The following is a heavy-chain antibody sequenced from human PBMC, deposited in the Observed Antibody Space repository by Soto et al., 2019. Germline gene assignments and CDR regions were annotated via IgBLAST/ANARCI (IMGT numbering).Heavy chain of an antibody. Sequence: PGGSLRLSCAASGFTFSDYYMSWIRQAPGKGLEWVSYISSSGSTIYYADSVKGRFTISRDNAKNSLYLQMNSLRAEDTAVYYCARDQYCSSTSCPNDYWGQGTLVTVSS. V-gene: IGHV3-11*01. CDR1: GFTFSDYY. CDR2: ISSSGSTI. D-gene: IGHD2-2*01. CDR3: ARDQYCSSTSCPNDY. J-gene: IGHJ4*02.